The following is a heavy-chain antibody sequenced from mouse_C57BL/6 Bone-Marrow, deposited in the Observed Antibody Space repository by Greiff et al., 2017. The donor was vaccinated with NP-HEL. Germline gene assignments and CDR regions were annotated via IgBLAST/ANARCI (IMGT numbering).Heavy chain of an antibody. V-gene: IGHV1-69*01. Sequence: QVQLQQPGAELVMPGASVKLSCKASGYTFTSYWMHWVKQRPGQGLEWIGEIDPSDSYTNYNQKFKGKSTLTVDKSSSTAYMQLSSLTSEDSAVYYCARRGGKELYYAMDYWGQGTSVTVSS. J-gene: IGHJ4*01. D-gene: IGHD1-1*02. CDR1: GYTFTSYW. CDR3: ARRGGKELYYAMDY. CDR2: IDPSDSYT.